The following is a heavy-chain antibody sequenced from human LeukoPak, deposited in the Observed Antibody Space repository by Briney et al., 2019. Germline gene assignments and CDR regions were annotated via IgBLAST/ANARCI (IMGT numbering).Heavy chain of an antibody. Sequence: SETLSLTCTVSGGSISSSNYYWGWIRQPPGKGLEWIGSIYYSGSTYYNPSLKNRVTISFDTSKNQFSLKLSSVTAADTAMYYCARGRALFDWGQGTLVTVSS. CDR1: GGSISSSNYY. CDR3: ARGRALFD. V-gene: IGHV4-39*01. J-gene: IGHJ4*02. D-gene: IGHD3-16*01. CDR2: IYYSGST.